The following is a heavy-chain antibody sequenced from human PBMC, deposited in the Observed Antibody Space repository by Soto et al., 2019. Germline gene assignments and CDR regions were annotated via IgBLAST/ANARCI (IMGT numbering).Heavy chain of an antibody. CDR2: FDPEDGET. CDR3: ATDTRTVTMVRDPTVGYYYYGMDV. Sequence: GPVKVSCKVSGYTLTELSMHWVRQAPGKGLEWMGGFDPEDGETIYAQKFRGRVTMTEDTSTDTAYMELSSLRSEDTAVYYCATDTRTVTMVRDPTVGYYYYGMDVWGQGTTVTVSS. CDR1: GYTLTELS. V-gene: IGHV1-24*01. D-gene: IGHD3-10*01. J-gene: IGHJ6*02.